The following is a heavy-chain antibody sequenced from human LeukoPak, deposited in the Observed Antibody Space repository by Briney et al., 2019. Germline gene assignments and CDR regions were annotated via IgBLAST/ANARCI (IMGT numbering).Heavy chain of an antibody. D-gene: IGHD6-13*01. CDR3: ARSSGIAAAGNWFDP. J-gene: IGHJ5*02. V-gene: IGHV1-46*01. Sequence: ASVKVSCKASGYTFTSYYMHWVRQAPGQGLEWMGIINPSGGSTSYAQKLQGRVTMTTDTSTSTAYMELRSLRSDDTAVYYCARSSGIAAAGNWFDPWGQGTLVTVSS. CDR2: INPSGGST. CDR1: GYTFTSYY.